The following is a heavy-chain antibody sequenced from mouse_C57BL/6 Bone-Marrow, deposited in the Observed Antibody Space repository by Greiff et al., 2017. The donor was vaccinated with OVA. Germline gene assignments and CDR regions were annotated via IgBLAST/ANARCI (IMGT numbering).Heavy chain of an antibody. D-gene: IGHD1-1*01. CDR3: AIGHYYGSSRFAY. CDR1: GYTFTSSW. CDR2: INPSSGYT. J-gene: IGHJ3*01. Sequence: QVQLQQSGAELAKPGASVKLSCKASGYTFTSSWMHWVNQRPGQGLEWIGYINPSSGYTKYNQKFKDKATLTAEKTSSTAYMQLSILTYEDSAVYYCAIGHYYGSSRFAYWGQGTLVTVSA. V-gene: IGHV1-7*01.